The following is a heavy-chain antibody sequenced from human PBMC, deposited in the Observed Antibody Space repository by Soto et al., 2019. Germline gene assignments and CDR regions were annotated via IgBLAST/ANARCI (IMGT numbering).Heavy chain of an antibody. V-gene: IGHV3-72*01. D-gene: IGHD3-22*01. Sequence: EVQLVESGGGWVQSGGSLRLSCAGSGFTLSDHYIDWVRQAQGTGQKWVGRSRDKPQGYSTAYAASVKGRLTTSREESKNSAYLQMNSMKTEDTAVYYCGRSTYVADSSVYTRGLYYWGQGTLVTVSS. CDR2: SRDKPQGYST. CDR3: GRSTYVADSSVYTRGLYY. J-gene: IGHJ4*02. CDR1: GFTLSDHY.